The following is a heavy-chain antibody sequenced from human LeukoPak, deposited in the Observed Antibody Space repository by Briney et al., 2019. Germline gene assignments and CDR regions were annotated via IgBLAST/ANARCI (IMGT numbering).Heavy chain of an antibody. CDR2: IYYSGST. V-gene: IGHV4-59*01. D-gene: IGHD3-22*01. J-gene: IGHJ3*02. CDR3: ARDFPNYYDSSGYYADDAFDI. CDR1: GGSISSYY. Sequence: SETLSLTCTVSGGSISSYYWSCIRQPPGKGLEWIGYIYYSGSTNYNPSLKSRVTISVDTSKNQFSLKLSSVTAADTAVYYCARDFPNYYDSSGYYADDAFDIWGQGTMVTVSS.